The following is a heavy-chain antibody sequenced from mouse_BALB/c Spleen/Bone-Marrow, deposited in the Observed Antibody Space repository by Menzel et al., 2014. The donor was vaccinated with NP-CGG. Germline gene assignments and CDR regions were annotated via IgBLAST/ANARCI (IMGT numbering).Heavy chain of an antibody. V-gene: IGHV1-5*01. CDR1: GYTFTSYW. Sequence: VQLKESGTVLARPGASVKMSCKASGYTFTSYWMHWVKQRPGQGLEWIGTIYPGNSDTSYNQKFKGKAKLTAVTSTSTAYMELSSLTNEDSAVYYCTRVITTGSAWFAYWGQGTLVTVS. J-gene: IGHJ3*01. D-gene: IGHD2-4*01. CDR2: IYPGNSDT. CDR3: TRVITTGSAWFAY.